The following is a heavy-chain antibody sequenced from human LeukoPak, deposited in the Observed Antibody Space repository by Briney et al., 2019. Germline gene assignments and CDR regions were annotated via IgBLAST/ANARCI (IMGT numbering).Heavy chain of an antibody. V-gene: IGHV5-51*01. Sequence: PGESLKISCKGSGYSFNNNWIGWVRQMPGKGLEWMGIIYPGDSETRYSPSFQGQVTISADKSISTAYLQWNSLKASDTAMYYCARGWDNHRFDYWAREPWSPSPQ. CDR2: IYPGDSET. CDR1: GYSFNNNW. D-gene: IGHD1-14*01. J-gene: IGHJ4*02. CDR3: ARGWDNHRFDY.